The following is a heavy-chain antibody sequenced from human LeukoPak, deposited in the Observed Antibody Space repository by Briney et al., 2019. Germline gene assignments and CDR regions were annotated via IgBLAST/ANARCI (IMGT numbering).Heavy chain of an antibody. CDR2: ISGSGGST. CDR3: ARDRGSGWYTAYYYYYGMDV. Sequence: GESLRLSCAATGFTFSTYAMSWVRQAPGKGLEWVSVISGSGGSTYYADSVKGRFTISRDNSKNTLYLQMNSLRAEDTAVYYCARDRGSGWYTAYYYYYGMDVWGQGTTVTVSS. CDR1: GFTFSTYA. D-gene: IGHD6-19*01. J-gene: IGHJ6*02. V-gene: IGHV3-23*01.